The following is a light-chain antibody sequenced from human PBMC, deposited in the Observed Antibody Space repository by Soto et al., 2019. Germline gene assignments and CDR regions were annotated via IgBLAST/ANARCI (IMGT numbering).Light chain of an antibody. J-gene: IGKJ4*01. CDR3: QQYENWPLT. CDR2: DAS. Sequence: EIVMRQSPATLSVSPGERVTLSCRASQSVGSNLAWYQQKHGLAPRVLIYDASTRATVIPARFSGSGSGTEFTINISSLKSEDCAVYECQQYENWPLTFGGGTKVDIK. CDR1: QSVGSN. V-gene: IGKV3-15*01.